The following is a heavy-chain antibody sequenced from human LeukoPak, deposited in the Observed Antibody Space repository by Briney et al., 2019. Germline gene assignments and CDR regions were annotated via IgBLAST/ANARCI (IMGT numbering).Heavy chain of an antibody. V-gene: IGHV3-48*01. D-gene: IGHD2-21*01. CDR1: GFTFSSYS. J-gene: IGHJ4*02. CDR3: ARIKSQGVVVPLLRSTYYFDY. CDR2: ISSSSTTI. Sequence: GGSLRLSCAASGFTFSSYSMNWVRQAPGKGLEWLSYISSSSTTIYYADSVKGRFTISRDNAKNSLYLQMNSPRAEDTAVYYCARIKSQGVVVPLLRSTYYFDYWGQGTLVTVSS.